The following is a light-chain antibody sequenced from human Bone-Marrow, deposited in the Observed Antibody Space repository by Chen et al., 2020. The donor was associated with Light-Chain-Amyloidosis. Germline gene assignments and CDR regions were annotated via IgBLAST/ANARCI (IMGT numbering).Light chain of an antibody. CDR3: QQYGTSPLA. CDR1: QTISSNY. Sequence: EIVLTQSPGTLSLSPGEGANLSCRASQTISSNYLTWYQQKFGQAPRLLIYGSSSRATGIPDWFTGSGSGTDFTLTINRLEPEDFAMYCCQQYGTSPLAFGGGTKVEIQ. CDR2: GSS. V-gene: IGKV3-20*01. J-gene: IGKJ4*01.